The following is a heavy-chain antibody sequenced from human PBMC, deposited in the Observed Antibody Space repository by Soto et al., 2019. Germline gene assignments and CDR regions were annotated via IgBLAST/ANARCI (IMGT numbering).Heavy chain of an antibody. V-gene: IGHV3-30-3*01. J-gene: IGHJ3*02. Sequence: HPGGSLRLSCAASGFTFSSYAMHWVRQAPGKGLEWVAVISYDGSNKYYADSVKGRFTISRDNSKNTLYLQMNSLRAEDTAVYYCARGPDAFDIWGQGTMVTVSS. CDR1: GFTFSSYA. CDR3: ARGPDAFDI. CDR2: ISYDGSNK.